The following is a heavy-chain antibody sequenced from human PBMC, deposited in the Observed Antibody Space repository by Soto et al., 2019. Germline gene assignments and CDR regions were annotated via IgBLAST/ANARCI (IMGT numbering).Heavy chain of an antibody. CDR3: ARGPELLTPQYRSSWYPDYYYYGMDV. CDR2: INHSGST. J-gene: IGHJ6*02. D-gene: IGHD6-13*01. CDR1: GGSFSGYY. Sequence: LSVTCAVYGGSFSGYYWSWIRQPPGKGLEWIGEINHSGSTNYNPSLKSRVTISVDTSKNQFSLKLSSVTAADTAVYYCARGPELLTPQYRSSWYPDYYYYGMDVWGQGTTVTVSS. V-gene: IGHV4-34*01.